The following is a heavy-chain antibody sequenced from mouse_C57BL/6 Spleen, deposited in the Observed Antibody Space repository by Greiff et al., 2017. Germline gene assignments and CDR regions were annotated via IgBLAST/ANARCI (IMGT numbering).Heavy chain of an antibody. V-gene: IGHV1-64*01. CDR1: GYTFTSYW. Sequence: QVQLQQPGAELVKPGASVTLSCKASGYTFTSYWMHWVKQRPGQGLEWIGMIHPYSGSTHYNAQFQSKATLTVANSSSTAYMQLSSLTSEDSAVYDCARDHDGHEHCDYWGKGTTLTVSS. J-gene: IGHJ2*01. CDR3: ARDHDGHEHCDY. D-gene: IGHD2-2*01. CDR2: IHPYSGST.